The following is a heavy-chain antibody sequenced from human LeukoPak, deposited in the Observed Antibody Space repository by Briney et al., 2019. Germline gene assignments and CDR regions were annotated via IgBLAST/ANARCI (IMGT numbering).Heavy chain of an antibody. Sequence: GGSLRLSCAASGFTFSGYWMSWVRQAPGKGLEWVANIKQDGSEKYYVDSVKGRFTISRDNAKNSLYLQMNSLRAEDTAVYYCASGETTWGQGTLVTVSS. CDR1: GFTFSGYW. CDR2: IKQDGSEK. CDR3: ASGETT. V-gene: IGHV3-7*01. J-gene: IGHJ5*02. D-gene: IGHD3-10*01.